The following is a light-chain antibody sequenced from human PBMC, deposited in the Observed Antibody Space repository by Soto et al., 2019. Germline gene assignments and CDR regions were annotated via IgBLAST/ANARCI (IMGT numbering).Light chain of an antibody. Sequence: DIQMTQSPSSLFASVGDRVTITGRASQSISSYLNWYQQKQGKAPKLLIYAASSLQSGVPSRFSGSGSGTDFTLAISSLQPEDFSTYYCQQSYSTPWTFGQGTKVDIK. J-gene: IGKJ1*01. CDR2: AAS. CDR3: QQSYSTPWT. V-gene: IGKV1-39*01. CDR1: QSISSY.